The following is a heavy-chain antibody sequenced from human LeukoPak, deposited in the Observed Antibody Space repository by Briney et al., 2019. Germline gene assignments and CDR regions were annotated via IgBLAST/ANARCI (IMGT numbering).Heavy chain of an antibody. V-gene: IGHV3-23*01. Sequence: PGGSLRLPCAASGYTFSSYDMSCVRQASGKALEWVSAISGRGGSTYYADSVKGRFTISRDNSKNTLYLQMNSLRAEDTAVYYCAKEENYYGSGSYYNAHDYWGQGTLVTVSS. J-gene: IGHJ4*02. D-gene: IGHD3-10*01. CDR2: ISGRGGST. CDR3: AKEENYYGSGSYYNAHDY. CDR1: GYTFSSYD.